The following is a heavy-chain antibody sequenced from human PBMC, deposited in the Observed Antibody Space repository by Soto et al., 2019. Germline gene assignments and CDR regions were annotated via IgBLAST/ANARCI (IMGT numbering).Heavy chain of an antibody. CDR1: GYTFTNDA. J-gene: IGHJ6*02. V-gene: IGHV1-3*04. Sequence: ASVKVSCKASGYTFTNDAIHWVRQAPGQRLEWMGWINTGNGNTKYSQKFQDRVTITRDTSASTAYMELSSLRSEDTAVYYCAKERTITYGMDVWGQGTTVTVSS. D-gene: IGHD3-3*01. CDR3: AKERTITYGMDV. CDR2: INTGNGNT.